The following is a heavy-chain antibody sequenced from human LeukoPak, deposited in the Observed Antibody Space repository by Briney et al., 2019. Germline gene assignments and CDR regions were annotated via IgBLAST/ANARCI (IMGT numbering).Heavy chain of an antibody. CDR1: GFTFSSYA. V-gene: IGHV3-30-3*01. J-gene: IGHJ4*02. CDR2: ISYDGSNK. D-gene: IGHD4-17*01. Sequence: GRSLRLSCAASGFTFSSYAMHWVRQAPGKGLEWVAVISYDGSNKYYADSVKGRFTISRDNSKNTLYLQMNSLRAEDTAVYYCARDYGDGRGYFDYWGQGTLVTVSS. CDR3: ARDYGDGRGYFDY.